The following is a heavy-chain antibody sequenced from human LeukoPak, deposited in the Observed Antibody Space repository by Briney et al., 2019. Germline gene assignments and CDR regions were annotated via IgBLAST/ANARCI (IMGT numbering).Heavy chain of an antibody. CDR2: ISTSSSSI. J-gene: IGHJ4*02. CDR3: ARDGHGGGYGDY. D-gene: IGHD5-18*01. CDR1: GFTFSSYG. V-gene: IGHV3-48*04. Sequence: GGSLRLSCAASGFTFSSYGMNWVRQAPGKGLEWVSYISTSSSSIYYADSVKGRFTISRDNTKNSLSLQMNSLRAEDTAVYFCARDGHGGGYGDYWGQGTLVTVSS.